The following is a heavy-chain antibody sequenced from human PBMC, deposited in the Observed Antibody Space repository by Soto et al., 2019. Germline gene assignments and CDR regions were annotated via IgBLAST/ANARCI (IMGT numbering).Heavy chain of an antibody. CDR3: AKEQTTVTRWFDY. CDR2: ISGSGGST. J-gene: IGHJ4*02. Sequence: PGGSLRLSCAASGFTLCTYAMSLVRQAPGKGLEWVSAISGSGGSTYYADSVKGRFTISRDNSKNTLYLQMNSLRAEDTAVYYCAKEQTTVTRWFDYWGQGTLVTVSS. D-gene: IGHD4-17*01. V-gene: IGHV3-23*01. CDR1: GFTLCTYA.